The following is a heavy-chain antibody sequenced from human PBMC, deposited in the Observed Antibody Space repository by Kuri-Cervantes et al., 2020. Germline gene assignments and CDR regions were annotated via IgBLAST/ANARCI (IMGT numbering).Heavy chain of an antibody. CDR3: AKSPLGIVEKQWNRKYYFDY. CDR1: GDSVSSNRGA. CDR2: TYYRSRWYN. J-gene: IGHJ4*02. D-gene: IGHD3-22*01. Sequence: SQTLSLTCAISGDSVSSNRGAWDWIRQSPSRGLEWLGRTYYRSRWYNDYSVSVKSRISINPDTSKNQFSLQLNSVIPEDTAVYYCAKSPLGIVEKQWNRKYYFDYWGQGTLVTVSS. V-gene: IGHV6-1*01.